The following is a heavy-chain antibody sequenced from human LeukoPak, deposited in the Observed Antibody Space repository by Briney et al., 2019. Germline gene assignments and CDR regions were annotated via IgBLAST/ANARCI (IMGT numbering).Heavy chain of an antibody. Sequence: GGSLRLSCAASGFTFSSFVMSWVRQAPGKGLEWVSDISGSGGGTYYADSVKGRFTISRDNSKNTLYLQMNSLRAEDTAVYYCARRFWYAFDIWGQGTMVTVSS. CDR1: GFTFSSFV. J-gene: IGHJ3*02. D-gene: IGHD3-3*01. CDR3: ARRFWYAFDI. V-gene: IGHV3-23*01. CDR2: ISGSGGGT.